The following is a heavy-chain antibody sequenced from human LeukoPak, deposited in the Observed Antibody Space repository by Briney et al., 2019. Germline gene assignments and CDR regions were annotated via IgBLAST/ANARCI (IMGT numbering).Heavy chain of an antibody. CDR2: ISYDGSNK. CDR3: AKDRDTVTHLDAFDI. Sequence: GRSLRLSCAASGFTFSSYAMRWVRQAPGKGLEWVAVISYDGSNKYYADSVKGRFTISRDNSKNTLYLQMNSLRAEDTAVYYCAKDRDTVTHLDAFDIWGQGTMVTVSS. D-gene: IGHD4-17*01. J-gene: IGHJ3*02. V-gene: IGHV3-30-3*01. CDR1: GFTFSSYA.